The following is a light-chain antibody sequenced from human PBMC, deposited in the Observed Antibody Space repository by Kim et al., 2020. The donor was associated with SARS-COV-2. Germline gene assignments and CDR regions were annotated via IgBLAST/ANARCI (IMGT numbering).Light chain of an antibody. CDR3: SPFTSKTTWV. Sequence: SFTMSCTVNSTDVGRYNRVHWYQHSPDTALKLMIYEFSSRPSGVPDRFSGSKSGNTASLTISGVQAEDEADYYCSPFTSKTTWVFGGGTQLTVL. J-gene: IGLJ3*02. CDR2: EFS. V-gene: IGLV2-18*02. CDR1: STDVGRYNR.